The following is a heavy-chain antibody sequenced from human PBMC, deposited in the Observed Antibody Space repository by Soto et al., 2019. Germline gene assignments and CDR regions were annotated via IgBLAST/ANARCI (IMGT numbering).Heavy chain of an antibody. Sequence: SETLSLTCTVSGGSVSSGSYYWSWIRQPPGKGLEWIGYIYYSGSTNYNPSLKSRVTISVDTSKNQFSLSLSSVTAADTAVYYCARRSGCTGGSCYFSTWGQGTLVTVS. J-gene: IGHJ4*02. D-gene: IGHD2-15*01. CDR1: GGSVSSGSYY. CDR2: IYYSGST. CDR3: ARRSGCTGGSCYFST. V-gene: IGHV4-61*01.